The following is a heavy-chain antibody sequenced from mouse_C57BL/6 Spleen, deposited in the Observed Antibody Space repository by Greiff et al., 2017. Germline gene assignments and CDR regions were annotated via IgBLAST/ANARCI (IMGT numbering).Heavy chain of an antibody. CDR1: GYTFTSYW. Sequence: QVQLQQPGAELVRPGSSVKLSCKASGYTFTSYWMHWVKQRPIQGLEWIGNIYPSDSETHYNQKFKDKATLTVDKSSSTAYMQLSSLTSEDSAVYYGVSIPAYDSPGYFDVWGTGTTVTVSS. CDR2: IYPSDSET. CDR3: VSIPAYDSPGYFDV. D-gene: IGHD2-12*01. V-gene: IGHV1-52*01. J-gene: IGHJ1*03.